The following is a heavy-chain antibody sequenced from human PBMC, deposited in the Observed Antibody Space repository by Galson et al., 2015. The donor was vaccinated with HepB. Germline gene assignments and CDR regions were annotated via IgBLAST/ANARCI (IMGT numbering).Heavy chain of an antibody. CDR2: ISWNSGSI. V-gene: IGHV3-9*01. D-gene: IGHD1-26*01. CDR1: GFTFDDYA. CDR3: AKGGYSGSYYGAFDI. J-gene: IGHJ3*02. Sequence: SLRLSCAASGFTFDDYAMHWVRQAPGKGLEWVSGISWNSGSIGYADSVKGRFTISRDNAKNSLYLQMNSLRAEDTALYYCAKGGYSGSYYGAFDIWGQGTMVTVSS.